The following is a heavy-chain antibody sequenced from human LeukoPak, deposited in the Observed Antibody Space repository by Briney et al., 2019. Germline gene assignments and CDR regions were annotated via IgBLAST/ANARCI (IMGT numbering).Heavy chain of an antibody. D-gene: IGHD4/OR15-4a*01. Sequence: SETLSLTCTVSGGSISTYYWSWIRQPAGKGLEWIGHIYASGVTKSNPSLKSRVTMLVDTSTNRLSLKVSSVTAADSAVYYCAGEGATPASYFYAMDVWGQGTTVTVSS. V-gene: IGHV4-4*07. CDR2: IYASGVT. J-gene: IGHJ6*02. CDR3: AGEGATPASYFYAMDV. CDR1: GGSISTYY.